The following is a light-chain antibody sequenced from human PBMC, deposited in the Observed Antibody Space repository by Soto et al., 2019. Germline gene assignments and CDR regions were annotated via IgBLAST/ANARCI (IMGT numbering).Light chain of an antibody. CDR3: LQDYGDSWT. V-gene: IGKV1-6*01. CDR1: RDVGSD. CDR2: AAS. J-gene: IGKJ1*01. Sequence: QMTQSPSSLSASVGEKIIITCRASRDVGSDVSWYQQKPGQAPKLLIYAASNLYTGVPSRFSGSRTGTEFTLTISSLQPEDFASYYCLQDYGDSWTFGQGTKVEIE.